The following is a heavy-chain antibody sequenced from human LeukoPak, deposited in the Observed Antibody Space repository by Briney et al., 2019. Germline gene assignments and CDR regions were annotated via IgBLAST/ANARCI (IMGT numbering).Heavy chain of an antibody. J-gene: IGHJ4*02. V-gene: IGHV3-74*01. Sequence: GGSLRLSCAASGFTVTTYVMHWVRQSPGEGLVWVPRINHDGTYISYADSVKGRATISRDNAKNTLYLQMNSLRVDDTAVYYCVRDYNFKIDYWGQGTLVTVSS. CDR1: GFTVTTYV. D-gene: IGHD1-1*01. CDR3: VRDYNFKIDY. CDR2: INHDGTYI.